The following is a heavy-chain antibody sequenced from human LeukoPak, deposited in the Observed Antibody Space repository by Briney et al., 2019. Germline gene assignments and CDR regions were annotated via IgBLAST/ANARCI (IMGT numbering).Heavy chain of an antibody. Sequence: NPSQTLSLTCTVSGGSISSGSYYWSWIRQPAGKGLEWIGRIYTSGSTNYNPSLKSRVTISVDTSKNQFSLKLSSVTAADTAVYYCARNKDYDILTGYSGASGPWGQGTLVTVSS. J-gene: IGHJ5*02. CDR3: ARNKDYDILTGYSGASGP. D-gene: IGHD3-9*01. V-gene: IGHV4-61*02. CDR1: GGSISSGSYY. CDR2: IYTSGST.